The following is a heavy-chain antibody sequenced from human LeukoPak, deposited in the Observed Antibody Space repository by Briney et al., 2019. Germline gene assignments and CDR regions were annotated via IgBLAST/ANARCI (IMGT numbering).Heavy chain of an antibody. J-gene: IGHJ6*02. Sequence: GGSLRLSCAASGFTFSSYAMGWVRQAPGKGLEWVSAISGSGGSTYYADSVKGRFTISRDNAKNSLYLQMNSLRAEDTAVYYCARSREAAAGLDYYYYGMDVWGQGTTVTVSS. CDR2: ISGSGGST. CDR3: ARSREAAAGLDYYYYGMDV. V-gene: IGHV3-23*01. D-gene: IGHD6-13*01. CDR1: GFTFSSYA.